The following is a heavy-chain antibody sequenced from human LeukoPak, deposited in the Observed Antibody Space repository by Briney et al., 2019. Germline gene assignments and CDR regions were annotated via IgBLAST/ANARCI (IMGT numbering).Heavy chain of an antibody. D-gene: IGHD2-2*01. Sequence: ASVKVSCKASGGTFSSYAISWVRQAPGQGLEWMGWISAYNGNTNYAQKLQGRVTMTTDTSTSTAYMELRSLRSDDTAVYYCARGGRGYCSSTSCLHPLDLDYWGQGTLVTVSS. CDR2: ISAYNGNT. J-gene: IGHJ4*02. CDR1: GGTFSSYA. V-gene: IGHV1-18*01. CDR3: ARGGRGYCSSTSCLHPLDLDY.